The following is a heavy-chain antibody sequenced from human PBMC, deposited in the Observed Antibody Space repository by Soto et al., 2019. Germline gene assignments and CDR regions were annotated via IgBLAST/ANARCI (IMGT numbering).Heavy chain of an antibody. V-gene: IGHV3-23*01. D-gene: IGHD6-13*01. CDR3: VRSFTWYSEADY. Sequence: EVQLLESGGGLLQPGGSLRLSCAASGFTYSSYALSWVRQAPGKGLEWVSSISGGGGDTSYADSVRCRFTISRDNSKNTLYLQMNSLRAEDAAVYYCVRSFTWYSEADYWGQGTLVTVSS. CDR2: ISGGGGDT. CDR1: GFTYSSYA. J-gene: IGHJ4*02.